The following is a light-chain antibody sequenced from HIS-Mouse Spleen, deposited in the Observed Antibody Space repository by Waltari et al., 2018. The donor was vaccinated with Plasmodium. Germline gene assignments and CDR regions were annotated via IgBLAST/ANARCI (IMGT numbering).Light chain of an antibody. CDR2: DVS. V-gene: IGLV2-11*01. J-gene: IGLJ1*01. CDR3: CSYAGSYNYV. CDR1: SSDVGGYHF. Sequence: QSALTQPRSVSGSPGQSGTISCTGTSSDVGGYHFSFWYQQHPGKAPKLMIYDVSKRPSGVPDRFSGSKSGNTASLTISGLQAEDEADYYCCSYAGSYNYVFGTGTKVTVL.